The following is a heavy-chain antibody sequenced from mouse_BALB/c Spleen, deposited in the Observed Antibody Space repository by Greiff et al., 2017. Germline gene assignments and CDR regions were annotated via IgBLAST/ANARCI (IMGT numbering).Heavy chain of an antibody. CDR2: IDPSDSET. V-gene: IGHV1-69*02. CDR3: AQFITTATGAMDY. CDR1: GYSFTSYW. D-gene: IGHD1-2*01. Sequence: QVQLQQPGAELVKPGAPVKLSCKASGYSFTSYWMNWVKQRPGRGLEWIGRIDPSDSETHYNQKFKDKATLTVDKSSSTAYIQLSSLTSGDSAVYYCAQFITTATGAMDYWGQGTSVTVSS. J-gene: IGHJ4*01.